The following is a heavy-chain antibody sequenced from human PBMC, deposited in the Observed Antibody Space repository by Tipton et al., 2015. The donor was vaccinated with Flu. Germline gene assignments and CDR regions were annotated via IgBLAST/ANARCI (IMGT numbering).Heavy chain of an antibody. D-gene: IGHD6-13*01. CDR3: ARSSYSSSWFFDY. CDR2: IKQDGSEK. CDR1: GFTFSSAA. J-gene: IGHJ4*02. Sequence: SLRLSCVASGFTFSSAAMSWVRQAPGKGLEWVAKIKQDGSEKYYVDSVKGRFTISRDNAKSSLYLQMNSLRAEDTAVYFCARSSYSSSWFFDYWGQGTLVTVSS. V-gene: IGHV3-7*01.